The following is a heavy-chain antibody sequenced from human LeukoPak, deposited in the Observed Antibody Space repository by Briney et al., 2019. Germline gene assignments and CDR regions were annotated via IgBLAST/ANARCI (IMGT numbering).Heavy chain of an antibody. CDR3: AREEGFWSGLSQDYYYYYYGMDV. CDR2: IYYSGST. Sequence: SETLSLTCTVSGGSVSSSSYYWGWIRQPPGRGLEWIGSIYYSGSTYYNPSLKSRVTISVDTSKNQFSLKLSSVTAADTAVYYCAREEGFWSGLSQDYYYYYYGMDVWGQGTTVTVSS. V-gene: IGHV4-39*07. J-gene: IGHJ6*02. D-gene: IGHD3-3*01. CDR1: GGSVSSSSYY.